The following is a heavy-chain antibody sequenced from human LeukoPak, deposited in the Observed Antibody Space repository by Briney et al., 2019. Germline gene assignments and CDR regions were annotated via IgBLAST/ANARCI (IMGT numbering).Heavy chain of an antibody. CDR1: GFTFSSYA. D-gene: IGHD2-8*01. J-gene: IGHJ5*02. Sequence: GGSLRLSCAASGFTFSSYAMSWVRQAPGKGLEWVSAISGSGGSTYYADFVKGRFTISRDNSKNTLYLQMNSLRAEDTAVYYCAKCVMEGDWFDPWGQGTLVTVSS. CDR3: AKCVMEGDWFDP. CDR2: ISGSGGST. V-gene: IGHV3-23*01.